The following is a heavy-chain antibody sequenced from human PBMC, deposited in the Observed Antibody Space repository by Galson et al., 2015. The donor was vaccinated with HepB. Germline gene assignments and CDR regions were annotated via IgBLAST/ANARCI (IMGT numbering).Heavy chain of an antibody. D-gene: IGHD4-17*01. CDR3: ARTDYGDPNSPVGQSLIDY. J-gene: IGHJ4*02. CDR2: MNPNSGNT. V-gene: IGHV1-8*01. Sequence: SVKVSCKASGYTFTSYDINWVRQATGQGLEWMGWMNPNSGNTGYAQKFQGRVTMTRNTSISTAYMELCSLRSEDTAVYYCARTDYGDPNSPVGQSLIDYWGQGTLVTVSS. CDR1: GYTFTSYD.